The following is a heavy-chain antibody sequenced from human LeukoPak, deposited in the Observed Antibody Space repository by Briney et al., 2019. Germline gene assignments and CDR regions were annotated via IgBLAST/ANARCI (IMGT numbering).Heavy chain of an antibody. Sequence: SETLSLTCTVSGGSISSYYWSWIRQPPGKGLEWIGYLYYSGSTNYYPSLKSRVAITVDTSKNQFSLKLSSVTAADTAVYYCARAGGYGGSLAYWGQGALVTVSS. CDR3: ARAGGYGGSLAY. V-gene: IGHV4-59*01. J-gene: IGHJ4*02. D-gene: IGHD5-18*01. CDR2: LYYSGST. CDR1: GGSISSYY.